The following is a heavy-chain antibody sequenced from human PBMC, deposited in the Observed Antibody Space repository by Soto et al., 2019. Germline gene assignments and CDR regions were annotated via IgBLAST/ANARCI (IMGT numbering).Heavy chain of an antibody. CDR3: ARAGLPYSSGWYGYYSGMDV. V-gene: IGHV1-69*06. Sequence: GASVKVSCKASGGTFSSYAISWVRQAPGQGLEWMGGIIPIFGTANYAQKFQGRVTITADKSTSTAYMELSSLRSEDTAVYYCARAGLPYSSGWYGYYSGMDVWGQGTTVTVSS. CDR1: GGTFSSYA. CDR2: IIPIFGTA. D-gene: IGHD6-19*01. J-gene: IGHJ6*02.